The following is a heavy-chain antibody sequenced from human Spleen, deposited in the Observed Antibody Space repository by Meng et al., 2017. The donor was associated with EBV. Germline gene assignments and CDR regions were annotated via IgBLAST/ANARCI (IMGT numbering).Heavy chain of an antibody. Sequence: QVQLVQVGAEVRKPGASVKVSCRASGYTFTSFGIIWVRQSPGQGLEWMGWISAYNGNTKYVERLQDRFTMTTDTSTSTAYMELRSLRSDDTAVYFCASESGRGYTPDYWGQGTLVTVSS. CDR1: GYTFTSFG. V-gene: IGHV1-18*01. CDR3: ASESGRGYTPDY. CDR2: ISAYNGNT. D-gene: IGHD3-10*01. J-gene: IGHJ4*02.